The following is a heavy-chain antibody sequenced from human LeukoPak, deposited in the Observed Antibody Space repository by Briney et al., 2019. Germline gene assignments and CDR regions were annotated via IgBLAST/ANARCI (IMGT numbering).Heavy chain of an antibody. D-gene: IGHD1-26*01. CDR1: GGSISSGDYY. V-gene: IGHV4-30-4*01. Sequence: TLSLTCTVSGGSISSGDYYWSWIRQPPGKGLEWIGYIYYSGSTYYNPSLKSRVTLSVDTSKNQFSLKLSSVTAADTAVYYCASGLGGSYDAFDIWGQGTMVTVSS. J-gene: IGHJ3*02. CDR3: ASGLGGSYDAFDI. CDR2: IYYSGST.